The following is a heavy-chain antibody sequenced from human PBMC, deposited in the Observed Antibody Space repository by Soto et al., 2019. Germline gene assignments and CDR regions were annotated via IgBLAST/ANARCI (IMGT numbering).Heavy chain of an antibody. Sequence: QVQLVQSGAEVKKPGSSVKVSCKASGGTFSSYTISWVRQAPGQGLEWMGRIIPILGIANYAQKFQGRGTITADKSTSTAYMELSSLRSEDTAVYYCARGGGSGLMEYYYGMDVWGQGTTVTVSS. CDR3: ARGGGSGLMEYYYGMDV. CDR1: GGTFSSYT. J-gene: IGHJ6*02. D-gene: IGHD3-10*01. CDR2: IIPILGIA. V-gene: IGHV1-69*02.